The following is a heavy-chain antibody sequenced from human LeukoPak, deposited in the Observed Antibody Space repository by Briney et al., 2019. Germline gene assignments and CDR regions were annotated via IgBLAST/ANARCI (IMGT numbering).Heavy chain of an antibody. CDR3: TRDYDIA. J-gene: IGHJ4*02. V-gene: IGHV3-74*01. CDR1: GFTFSNYW. D-gene: IGHD3-9*01. CDR2: ITSDASSA. Sequence: QPGGSLRLSCAASGFTFSNYWMNWVRHAPGKGLVWVSRITSDASSAAYADSVKGRFTVSRDNAKNTLYLQMNSLRAEDTAVYYCTRDYDIAWGQGTLVTVSS.